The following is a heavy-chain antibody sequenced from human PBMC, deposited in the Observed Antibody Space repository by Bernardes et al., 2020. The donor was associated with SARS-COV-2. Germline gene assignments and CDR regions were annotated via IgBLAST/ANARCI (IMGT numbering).Heavy chain of an antibody. CDR2: IWYDGSNK. D-gene: IGHD4-17*01. J-gene: IGHJ4*02. V-gene: IGHV3-33*01. CDR1: GFTFSSYG. CDR3: ARDLRLGDYEFGY. Sequence: GGSLRLSCAASGFTFSSYGMHWVRQAPGKGLEWVAVIWYDGSNKYYADSVKGRFTISRDNSKNTLYLQMNSLRAEDTAVYYCARDLRLGDYEFGYWGQGTLVTVSS.